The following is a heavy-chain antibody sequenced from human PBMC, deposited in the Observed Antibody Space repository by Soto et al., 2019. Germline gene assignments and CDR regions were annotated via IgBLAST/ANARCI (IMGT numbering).Heavy chain of an antibody. Sequence: GASVKVSCKASGGTFSSYAISWVRQAPGQGLEWMGGIIPIFGTANYAQKFQGRVTITADESTSIAYMELRSLRSDDTAVYYCALLGYCSSTSCSYYYYGMDVWGQGTTVTVSS. CDR2: IIPIFGTA. V-gene: IGHV1-69*13. J-gene: IGHJ6*02. CDR3: ALLGYCSSTSCSYYYYGMDV. D-gene: IGHD2-2*01. CDR1: GGTFSSYA.